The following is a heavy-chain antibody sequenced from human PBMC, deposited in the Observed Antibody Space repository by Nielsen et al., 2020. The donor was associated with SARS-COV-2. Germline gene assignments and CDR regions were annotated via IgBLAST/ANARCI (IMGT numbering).Heavy chain of an antibody. D-gene: IGHD1-26*01. CDR1: GFAFGSYA. CDR2: VSYDGSNGYSVSYDGSNK. CDR3: AKSLLVGALPGYGMDV. Sequence: GESLRLSCAASGFAFGSYAMHWVRQAPGKGLEWVAVVSYDGSNGYSVSYDGSNKYYGDSVKGRFTISRDNSKNTLYLQMNSLRVEDTAVYYCAKSLLVGALPGYGMDVWGQGATVTVSS. V-gene: IGHV3-30*18. J-gene: IGHJ6*02.